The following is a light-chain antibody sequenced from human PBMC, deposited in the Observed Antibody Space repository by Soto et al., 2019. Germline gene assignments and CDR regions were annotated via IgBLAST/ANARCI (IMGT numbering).Light chain of an antibody. V-gene: IGLV1-51*01. Sequence: QSVLTQAPSVSAAPGQTVTISCSGSSPNIGNNYVSWYQHVPGTAPKLLIYDNNKRPSGIPDRFSGSKSGTSATLGISGLQTGDEAEYYCGTWDSSLSVVAFGGGTKLTVL. CDR3: GTWDSSLSVVA. CDR2: DNN. J-gene: IGLJ2*01. CDR1: SPNIGNNY.